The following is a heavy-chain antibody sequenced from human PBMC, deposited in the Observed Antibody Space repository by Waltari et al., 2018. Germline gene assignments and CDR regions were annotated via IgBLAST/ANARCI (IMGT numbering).Heavy chain of an antibody. D-gene: IGHD3-10*01. CDR3: ARIVMGPGVTIGFDY. V-gene: IGHV4-59*01. CDR2: IFYTGST. J-gene: IGHJ4*02. Sequence: QVQLQESGPGVVKPSETLSLTCTEPGDCTSTNSWSWSRQPPGKGLEWIGYIFYTGSTNYNPSLNSRVTISVDTSKNQFSLKLRSVTAADTAVYYCARIVMGPGVTIGFDYWGQGTVVTVSS. CDR1: GDCTSTNS.